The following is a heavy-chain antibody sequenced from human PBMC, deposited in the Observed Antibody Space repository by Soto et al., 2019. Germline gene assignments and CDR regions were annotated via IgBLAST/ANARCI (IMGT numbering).Heavy chain of an antibody. V-gene: IGHV3-30*18. CDR3: AKDGYCSGGSCYSYFDY. J-gene: IGHJ4*02. Sequence: VQLVESGGGVVQPGRSLRLSCAASGFTFSSYGMHWVRQAPGKGLEWVAVISYDGNNKYYADSVKGRFPISRDNSKNTVYLQMNSLRAEDTAVYYCAKDGYCSGGSCYSYFDYWGQGSLVTVAS. D-gene: IGHD2-15*01. CDR2: ISYDGNNK. CDR1: GFTFSSYG.